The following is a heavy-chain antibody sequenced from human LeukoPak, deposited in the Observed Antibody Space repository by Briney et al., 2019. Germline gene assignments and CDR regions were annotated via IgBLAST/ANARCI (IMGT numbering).Heavy chain of an antibody. CDR1: GFTFSDYT. Sequence: GGSLRLSCAASGFTFSDYTMNWVRQAPGKGLEWVSSISSRSSYIYYADSVRGRFTISRDNAKNSLYLQMNGLRAEDTAVYYCAREIPQQLVAMDVWGQGTTVTVSS. D-gene: IGHD6-13*01. CDR3: AREIPQQLVAMDV. J-gene: IGHJ6*02. V-gene: IGHV3-21*04. CDR2: ISSRSSYI.